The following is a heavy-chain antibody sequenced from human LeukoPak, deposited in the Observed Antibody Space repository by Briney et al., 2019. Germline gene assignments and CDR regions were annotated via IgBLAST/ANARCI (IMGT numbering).Heavy chain of an antibody. V-gene: IGHV1-69*04. CDR3: ARAEANIAARDSPAFDI. D-gene: IGHD6-6*01. CDR2: IIPILGIA. J-gene: IGHJ3*02. Sequence: ASVKVSCKASGGTFSSYAISWVRQAPGQGLEWMGRIIPILGIANYAQKFQGRVTITADKSTSTAYMELSSLRSEDTAVYYCARAEANIAARDSPAFDIWGQRTMVTVSS. CDR1: GGTFSSYA.